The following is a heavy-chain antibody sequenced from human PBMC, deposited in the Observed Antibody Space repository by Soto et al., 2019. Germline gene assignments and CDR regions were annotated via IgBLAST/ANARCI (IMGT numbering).Heavy chain of an antibody. CDR1: GGSFSGYY. J-gene: IGHJ6*03. Sequence: SETLSLTCAVYGGSFSGYYWSWIRQPPGKGLEWIGEINHSGSTNYNPSIKSRVTISVDTSKNQFSLKLSSVTAADTAVYYCARGPWGGYYYYYMDVWGKGTTVTVSS. D-gene: IGHD2-21*01. V-gene: IGHV4-34*01. CDR2: INHSGST. CDR3: ARGPWGGYYYYYMDV.